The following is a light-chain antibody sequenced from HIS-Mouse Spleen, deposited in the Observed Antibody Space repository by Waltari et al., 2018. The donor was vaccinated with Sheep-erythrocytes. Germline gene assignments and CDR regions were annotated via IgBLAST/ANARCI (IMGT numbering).Light chain of an antibody. CDR2: EVS. J-gene: IGLJ1*01. Sequence: QSALTQPPSASGSPGQSVTISCTGTSSDVGGYNYVSWYQQHPGKAPKLLIYEVSKRPSGVPDRFSGSQSCNTASLTVSGLQAEDEADYYCSSYAGSKNYVFGTGTKVTVL. CDR1: SSDVGGYNY. CDR3: SSYAGSKNYV. V-gene: IGLV2-8*01.